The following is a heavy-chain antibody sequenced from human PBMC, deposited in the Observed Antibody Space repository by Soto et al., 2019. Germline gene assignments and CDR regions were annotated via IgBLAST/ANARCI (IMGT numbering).Heavy chain of an antibody. CDR3: ARMYYDILTGYYATFDY. CDR1: GGSISSGGYY. D-gene: IGHD3-9*01. V-gene: IGHV4-31*01. Sequence: SETLSLTCTVSGGSISSGGYYWSWIRQHPGKGLEWIGYIYYSGSTYYNPSLKSLVTIPVDTSKNQFSLKLSSVTAADTAVYYCARMYYDILTGYYATFDYWGQGTLVTVSS. CDR2: IYYSGST. J-gene: IGHJ4*02.